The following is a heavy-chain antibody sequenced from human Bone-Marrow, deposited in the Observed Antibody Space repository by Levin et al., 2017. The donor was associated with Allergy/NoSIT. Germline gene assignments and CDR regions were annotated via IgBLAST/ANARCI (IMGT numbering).Heavy chain of an antibody. D-gene: IGHD2-21*02. CDR3: VRGGAWFSFLDY. CDR1: GFSFSDYY. J-gene: IGHJ4*02. CDR2: ISSSGSTI. V-gene: IGHV3-11*01. Sequence: PGGSLRLSCAASGFSFSDYYMTWIRQAPGKGLEWVSYISSSGSTIYYADSVRGRFTISRDNAENSLYLQMNSLRAEDTAIYYCVRGGAWFSFLDYWGQGTLVTVSS.